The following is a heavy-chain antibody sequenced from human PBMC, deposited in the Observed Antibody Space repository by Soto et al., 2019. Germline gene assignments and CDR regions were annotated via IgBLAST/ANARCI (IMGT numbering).Heavy chain of an antibody. CDR2: IDHTGST. CDR3: ASGTRPRPS. Sequence: PSETLSLTCAVNDGAFTGYYWSWIRQPPGKGLEWIGEIDHTGSTNYNSSLKDRITFSVDRSKHQFSLKLTSVTAADTGVYYCASGTRPRPSWGQGTLVTVSS. J-gene: IGHJ5*01. CDR1: DGAFTGYY. D-gene: IGHD1-1*01. V-gene: IGHV4-34*01.